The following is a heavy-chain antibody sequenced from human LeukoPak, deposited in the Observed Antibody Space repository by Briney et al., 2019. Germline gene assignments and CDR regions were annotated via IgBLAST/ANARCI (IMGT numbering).Heavy chain of an antibody. CDR3: AKDLLHGSGSYSWGVFDY. D-gene: IGHD3-10*01. CDR2: VSGSGRTT. J-gene: IGHJ4*02. V-gene: IGHV3-23*01. Sequence: PGGSLRLSCAVSGFTFSNYVMSWVRQAPGKGLEWVSGVSGSGRTTVYADSVKGRFTISRDNSKSMIFLEMNSLGAEDTAVYYCAKDLLHGSGSYSWGVFDYWGQGALVTVSS. CDR1: GFTFSNYV.